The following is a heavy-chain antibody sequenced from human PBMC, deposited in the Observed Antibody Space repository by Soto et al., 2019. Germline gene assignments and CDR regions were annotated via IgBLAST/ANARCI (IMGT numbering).Heavy chain of an antibody. CDR3: ARDRGIVLVPAKPGVTGLFDL. J-gene: IGHJ4*02. V-gene: IGHV3-30-3*01. CDR2: ISYDGSNK. D-gene: IGHD2-2*01. CDR1: GFTFSTYA. Sequence: GGSLRLSCAASGFTFSTYAMHWVRQAPGEGLEWVAVISYDGSNKYYADSVKGRFTISRDNSKNTLYLQMNSLRAEDTAVYYCARDRGIVLVPAKPGVTGLFDLWGQGTLVTGSS.